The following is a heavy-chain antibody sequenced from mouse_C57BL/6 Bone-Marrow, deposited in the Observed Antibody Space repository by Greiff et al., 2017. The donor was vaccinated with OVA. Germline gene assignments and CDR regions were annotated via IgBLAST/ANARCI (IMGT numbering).Heavy chain of an antibody. V-gene: IGHV7-1*01. CDR3: ARDDGYYWFAY. D-gene: IGHD2-3*01. CDR2: SRNKANDYTT. Sequence: EVQLVESGGGLVQSGRSLRLSCATSGFTFSDFYMEWVRQAPGQGLEWIAASRNKANDYTTEYSASVKGRFIVSRDTSQSILYLQMNALRAEDTAIYYCARDDGYYWFAYWGQGTLVTVSA. CDR1: GFTFSDFY. J-gene: IGHJ3*01.